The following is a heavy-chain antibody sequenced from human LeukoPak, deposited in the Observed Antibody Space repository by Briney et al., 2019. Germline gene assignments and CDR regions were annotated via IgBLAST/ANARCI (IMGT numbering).Heavy chain of an antibody. J-gene: IGHJ6*04. Sequence: SETLSLTCTVSGGSIRSYYWNWIRQPAGKGLEWIGRIQSSGSTNHNPSLKSRVTISVDTSKNQFSLKLSSVTAADTAVYYCARGDFWSGWEVWGKGTRVTVSS. CDR1: GGSIRSYY. CDR3: ARGDFWSGWEV. V-gene: IGHV4-4*07. D-gene: IGHD3-3*01. CDR2: IQSSGST.